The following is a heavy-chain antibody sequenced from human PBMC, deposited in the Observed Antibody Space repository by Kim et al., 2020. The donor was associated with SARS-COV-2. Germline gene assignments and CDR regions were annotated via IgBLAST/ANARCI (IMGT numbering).Heavy chain of an antibody. CDR3: ARAPVTPHQNRINWFDP. J-gene: IGHJ5*02. CDR1: GYTFTSYD. D-gene: IGHD2-15*01. CDR2: MNPNSGNT. Sequence: ASVKVSCKASGYTFTSYDINWVRQATGQGLEWMGWMNPNSGNTGYAQKFQGRVTMTRNTSISTAYMELSSLRSEDTAVYYCARAPVTPHQNRINWFDPWGQGTLVTVSS. V-gene: IGHV1-8*01.